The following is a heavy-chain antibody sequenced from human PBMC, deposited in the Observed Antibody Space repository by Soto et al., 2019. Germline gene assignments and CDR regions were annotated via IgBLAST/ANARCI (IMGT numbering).Heavy chain of an antibody. J-gene: IGHJ4*02. D-gene: IGHD1-1*01. V-gene: IGHV3-23*01. CDR2: FSGSSGNT. CDR1: GFSISTYG. Sequence: GGTLRLSCAASGFSISTYGVTWVRQAPGKGPEWFSCFSGSSGNTYYAYSVKGCFTISRDNSKNTVYLQMNSLRAEDTAVYYCARWNGYGDSWGQGTLVTVSS. CDR3: ARWNGYGDS.